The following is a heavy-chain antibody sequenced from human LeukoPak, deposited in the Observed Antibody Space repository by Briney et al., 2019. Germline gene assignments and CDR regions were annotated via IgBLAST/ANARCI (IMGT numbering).Heavy chain of an antibody. Sequence: SETLSLTCTVSGGSLSSSSYYWGWIRQPPGKGLEWIVYIYYSGSTYYNPSLKSRFTISVDTSKNQFSLKLSSVTAADTAVYYCARNGITGTTNWFDPWGQGTLVTVSS. D-gene: IGHD1-7*01. CDR2: IYYSGST. J-gene: IGHJ5*02. V-gene: IGHV4-30-4*08. CDR1: GGSLSSSSYY. CDR3: ARNGITGTTNWFDP.